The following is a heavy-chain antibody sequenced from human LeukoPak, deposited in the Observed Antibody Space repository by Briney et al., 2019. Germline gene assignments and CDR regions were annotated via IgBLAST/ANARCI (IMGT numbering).Heavy chain of an antibody. CDR3: ARGAYSSGWAYFDH. CDR1: GFTFSSYW. J-gene: IGHJ4*02. V-gene: IGHV3-74*01. D-gene: IGHD6-19*01. Sequence: GGSLRLSCAASGFTFSSYWMHWVRQAPGKGLGWVSRINSDGSSTSYADSVKGRFTISRDNAKNTLYLHMDSLRAEDTAVYYCARGAYSSGWAYFDHWGQGTLVTVSS. CDR2: INSDGSST.